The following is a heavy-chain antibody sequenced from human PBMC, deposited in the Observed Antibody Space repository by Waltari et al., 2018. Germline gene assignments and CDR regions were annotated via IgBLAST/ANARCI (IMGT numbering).Heavy chain of an antibody. J-gene: IGHJ2*01. CDR1: GGSISRGSYY. CDR3: ARPYDVYAYWYFDL. V-gene: IGHV4-61*09. Sequence: QVQLQESGPGLVKPSQTLYLTCTVSGGSISRGSYYWSWIRQPAGKGLEWIGYISTSGSTNYNPSLKSRVTISIDTSKNQFSLKLSSVTAADTAVYYCARPYDVYAYWYFDLWGRGTLVTVSS. D-gene: IGHD4-17*01. CDR2: ISTSGST.